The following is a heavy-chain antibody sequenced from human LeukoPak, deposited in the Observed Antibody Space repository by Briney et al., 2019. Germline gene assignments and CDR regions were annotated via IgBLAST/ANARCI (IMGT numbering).Heavy chain of an antibody. D-gene: IGHD6-19*01. CDR1: GVSISNYW. CDR2: IYHSGKT. J-gene: IGHJ4*02. V-gene: IGHV4-4*02. CDR3: ARHIAVAGQRGFDY. Sequence: SETLSLTCAVSGVSISNYWWSRVRQPAGKGLEWIGEIYHSGKTNYNVSLKSRVTMSVDKSKNQFSLKLTSVTAADTAFYFCARHIAVAGQRGFDYWGQGTLVTVSS.